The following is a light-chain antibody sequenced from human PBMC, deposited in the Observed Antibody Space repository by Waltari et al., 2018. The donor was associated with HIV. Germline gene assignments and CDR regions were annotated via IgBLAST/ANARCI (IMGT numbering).Light chain of an antibody. CDR3: QQYYSTPWT. Sequence: DIVMIQSPDSLTVSLGERATINCKSSQSILYSANNKNYLTWYQQKPGQPPKLLIYWASTRESGVPDRFSGSGSGTDFTLTISSLQAEDVAVYDCQQYYSTPWTFGQGTKVEIK. V-gene: IGKV4-1*01. J-gene: IGKJ1*01. CDR1: QSILYSANNKNY. CDR2: WAS.